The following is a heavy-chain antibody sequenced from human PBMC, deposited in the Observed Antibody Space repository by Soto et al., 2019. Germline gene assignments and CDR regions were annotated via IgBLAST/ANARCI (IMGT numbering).Heavy chain of an antibody. D-gene: IGHD3-16*02. J-gene: IGHJ3*01. CDR2: INYSGST. CDR3: ARDSGGLRLGESSLYGEKDAFEV. CDR1: GGSISSYY. V-gene: IGHV4-59*12. Sequence: SETLSLTCTVSGGSISSYYWSWIRQPPGKGLEWIGEINYSGSTKFNPSLKSRVTLSIDTSKDQFSLRLSSVTAADTAVYYCARDSGGLRLGESSLYGEKDAFEVWDQGTLVTVSS.